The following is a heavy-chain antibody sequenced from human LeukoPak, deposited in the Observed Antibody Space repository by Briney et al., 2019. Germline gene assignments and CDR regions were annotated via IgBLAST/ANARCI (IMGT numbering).Heavy chain of an antibody. CDR2: IIPILGIA. V-gene: IGHV1-69*04. D-gene: IGHD3-22*01. CDR1: GYTFTSYD. J-gene: IGHJ4*02. CDR3: ARPGDSSGYYFDY. Sequence: ASVKVSCKASGYTFTSYDINWVRQAPGQGLEWMGRIIPILGIANYAQKFQGRVTITADKSTSTAYMELSSLRSEDTAVYYCARPGDSSGYYFDYWGQGTLVTVSS.